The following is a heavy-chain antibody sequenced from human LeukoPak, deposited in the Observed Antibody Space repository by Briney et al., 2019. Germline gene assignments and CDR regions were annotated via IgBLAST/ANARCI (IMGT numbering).Heavy chain of an antibody. J-gene: IGHJ4*02. CDR2: ISGSGGST. CDR3: AKDLDTTMIGKIDY. Sequence: GGSLRLFWAGSGFNFSSYAMSWVRQAPGKGLEWVSSISGSGGSTYYADSVKGRFTISRDNSKNTLYLQMNSLRAEDTAVYYCAKDLDTTMIGKIDYWGQGTLVTVSS. CDR1: GFNFSSYA. V-gene: IGHV3-23*01. D-gene: IGHD5-18*01.